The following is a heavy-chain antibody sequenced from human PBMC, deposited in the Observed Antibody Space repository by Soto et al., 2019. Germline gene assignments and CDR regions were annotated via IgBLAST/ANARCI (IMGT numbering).Heavy chain of an antibody. V-gene: IGHV6-1*01. D-gene: IGHD1-26*01. CDR3: ARGEQYSGRIFDY. CDR1: GDSVSSNSAG. Sequence: SQTLSLTCAITGDSVSSNSAGWSWVRQSPSRGLEWLGRTYYRSKWYYEYAVSVRGRITINPDTPKNQYYLQLNSVTPEDTAVYFCARGEQYSGRIFDYWGQGTLVTVSS. J-gene: IGHJ4*01. CDR2: TYYRSKWYY.